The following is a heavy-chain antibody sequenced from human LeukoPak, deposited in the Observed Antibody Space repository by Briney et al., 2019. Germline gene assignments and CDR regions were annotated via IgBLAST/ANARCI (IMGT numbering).Heavy chain of an antibody. CDR3: ARLSVSGNTVTNAFDI. Sequence: PSETLSLTCTVSGGSISSSSYYWGWIRQPPGKGLEWLGSIYYSGSTYYNPSLKSRVTISVDTSKNQFSLKLSSVTAADTAVYYCARLSVSGNTVTNAFDIWGQGTMVTVSS. D-gene: IGHD4-17*01. V-gene: IGHV4-39*01. CDR1: GGSISSSSYY. J-gene: IGHJ3*02. CDR2: IYYSGST.